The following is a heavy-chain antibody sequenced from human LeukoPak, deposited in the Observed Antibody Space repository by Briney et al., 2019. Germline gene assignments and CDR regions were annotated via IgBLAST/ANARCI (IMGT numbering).Heavy chain of an antibody. V-gene: IGHV4-59*01. D-gene: IGHD2-21*01. Sequence: SETLSLTCTVSGGSISSYYWSWIRQPPGKGLEWIGYIYYSGSTNYNPSLKSRVTISVDTSKNQFSLRLSSVTAADTAVYYCARAIAGRGYNWFDPWGQGTLVTVSS. CDR3: ARAIAGRGYNWFDP. J-gene: IGHJ5*02. CDR2: IYYSGST. CDR1: GGSISSYY.